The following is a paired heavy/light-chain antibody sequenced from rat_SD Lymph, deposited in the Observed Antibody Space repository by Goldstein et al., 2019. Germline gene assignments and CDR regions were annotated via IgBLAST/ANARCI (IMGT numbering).Light chain of an antibody. CDR2: NTN. CDR3: LQHNSLYT. CDR1: QNINKY. V-gene: IGKV22S6*01. Sequence: DIQMTQSPSFLSASVGDRVTINCKASQNINKYLNWYQQKLGEAPKRLIYNTNNLQTGIPSRFSGSGSGTDYTLTISSLQPEDFATYFCLQHNSLYTFGAGTKLELK. J-gene: IGKJ2-3*01.
Heavy chain of an antibody. D-gene: IGHD1-2*01. CDR3: ARADYSSRRGFAY. Sequence: EVQLVESGGGLVQPGRSLKLSCAASGFTFSNYGMAWVCQAPTKGLEWVASISTGGGNTYYRDSVKGRFTISRDNAKNTLYLQMDSLRSEDTATYYCARADYSSRRGFAYWGQGTLVTVSS. J-gene: IGHJ3*01. CDR1: GFTFSNYG. CDR2: ISTGGGNT. V-gene: IGHV5S13*01.